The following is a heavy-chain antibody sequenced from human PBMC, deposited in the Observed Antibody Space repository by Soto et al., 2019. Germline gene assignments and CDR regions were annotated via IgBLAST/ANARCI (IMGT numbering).Heavy chain of an antibody. J-gene: IGHJ4*02. Sequence: GESLKISCKGSGYSFTSYWIGWVRQMPGKGLEWMGIIYPGDSFTTYSPSFQGQVTISADKSVTTAYLQWSSLKASDTAMYYCASGEILTGYYKAVFDEWGKGNLVTFYS. D-gene: IGHD3-9*01. V-gene: IGHV5-51*01. CDR2: IYPGDSFT. CDR3: ASGEILTGYYKAVFDE. CDR1: GYSFTSYW.